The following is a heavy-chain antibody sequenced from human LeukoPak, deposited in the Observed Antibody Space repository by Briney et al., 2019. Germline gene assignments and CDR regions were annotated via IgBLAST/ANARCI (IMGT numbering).Heavy chain of an antibody. J-gene: IGHJ6*03. D-gene: IGHD3-10*01. Sequence: SETLSLTCSVYVGSFSGYYWSWIRQPPGKGLEWIGEINHSGSTNYNSSLKSRVTISVDTSKNQFSLKLSSVTAADTAVYYCARGYYGSGSHCCHMDVWGKGTTITVS. CDR1: VGSFSGYY. V-gene: IGHV4-34*01. CDR2: INHSGST. CDR3: ARGYYGSGSHCCHMDV.